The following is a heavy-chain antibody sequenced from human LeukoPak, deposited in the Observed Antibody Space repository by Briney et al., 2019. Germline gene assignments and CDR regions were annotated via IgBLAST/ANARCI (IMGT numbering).Heavy chain of an antibody. V-gene: IGHV3-11*06. CDR2: ISSSSSDT. CDR1: GFTFSDYY. J-gene: IGHJ4*02. CDR3: ARVKGSYSVDY. D-gene: IGHD3-10*01. Sequence: PGGSLRLSCAASGFTFSDYYMSWLGRAPGKGRKWVSYISSSSSDTHYADSVKGRFTISRDNAKNSLYLQMNSLRVEDTAVYYCARVKGSYSVDYWGQGTLVTVSS.